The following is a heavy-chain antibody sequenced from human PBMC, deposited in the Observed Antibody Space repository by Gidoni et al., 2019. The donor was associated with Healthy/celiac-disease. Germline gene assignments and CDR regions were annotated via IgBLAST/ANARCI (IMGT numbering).Heavy chain of an antibody. CDR1: GGSISSGGYY. CDR3: ARLKDMYYYDSSGYYYIDY. CDR2: IYYSGST. J-gene: IGHJ4*02. D-gene: IGHD3-22*01. Sequence: QVQLQESGPGLVKPSQTLSLTCTVSGGSISSGGYYWSWIRQHPGKGLEWIGYIYYSGSTYYNPSLKSRVTISVDTSKNQFSLKLSSVTAADTAVYYCARLKDMYYYDSSGYYYIDYWGQGTLVTVSS. V-gene: IGHV4-31*03.